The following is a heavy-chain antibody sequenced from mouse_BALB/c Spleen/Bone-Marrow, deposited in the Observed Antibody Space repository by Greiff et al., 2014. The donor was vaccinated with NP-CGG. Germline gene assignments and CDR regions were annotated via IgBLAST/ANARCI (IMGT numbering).Heavy chain of an antibody. J-gene: IGHJ4*01. CDR1: GYAFSNYG. Sequence: QVQLQQSGAEVMRPGSSVNISCKASGYAFSNYGMNWVKQRPGQGLEWIGQIYPGDGDTNYNGKFKGRVTLTADKSSSTAYMQLSSLTSEGSAVYFCASVYDYGRGYAMDYWGQGTSVTVSS. V-gene: IGHV1-80*01. CDR2: IYPGDGDT. CDR3: ASVYDYGRGYAMDY. D-gene: IGHD2-4*01.